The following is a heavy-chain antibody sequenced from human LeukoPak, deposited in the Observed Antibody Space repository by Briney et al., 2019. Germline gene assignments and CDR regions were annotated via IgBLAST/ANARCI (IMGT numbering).Heavy chain of an antibody. Sequence: PSETLSLTCTASGYSINSGYFWGWIRQPPGKGLEWIGYIYYSGSTNYNPSLKSRVTISVDTSKNQFSLKLSSVTAADTAVYYCAREGAVAGYNWFDPWGQGTLVTVSS. V-gene: IGHV4-61*01. CDR1: GYSINSGYF. J-gene: IGHJ5*02. CDR3: AREGAVAGYNWFDP. D-gene: IGHD6-19*01. CDR2: IYYSGST.